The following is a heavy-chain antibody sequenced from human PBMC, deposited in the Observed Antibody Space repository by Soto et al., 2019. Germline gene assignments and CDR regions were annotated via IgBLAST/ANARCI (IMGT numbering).Heavy chain of an antibody. CDR1: GVTFSTYS. D-gene: IGHD3-22*01. CDR2: ISITSSYI. J-gene: IGHJ4*02. Sequence: GGALGLSCAASGVTFSTYSMNWVRQAPGKGLEWVSSISITSSYIYYADSLKGRFTVSRDNAKNTLYLQMNSLRAEDTAVYYCAAGIADYYDSSGYYAYWGQGILVTVSS. CDR3: AAGIADYYDSSGYYAY. V-gene: IGHV3-21*01.